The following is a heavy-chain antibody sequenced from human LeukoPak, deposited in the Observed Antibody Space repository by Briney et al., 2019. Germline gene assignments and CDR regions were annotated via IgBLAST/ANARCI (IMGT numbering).Heavy chain of an antibody. J-gene: IGHJ3*02. CDR3: ATRGAFDI. Sequence: GESLKISCKGSGYSFATYWIAWVRQMPGKGLEWMGIIYPGDSDTRYSPSFQGQVTISGDKSINTAYLQWSSLKASDTAMYYCATRGAFDIWGQGTMVTVSS. V-gene: IGHV5-51*01. CDR1: GYSFATYW. CDR2: IYPGDSDT.